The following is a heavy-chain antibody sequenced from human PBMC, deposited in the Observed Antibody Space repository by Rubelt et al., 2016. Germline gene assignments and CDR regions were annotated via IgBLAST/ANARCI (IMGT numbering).Heavy chain of an antibody. D-gene: IGHD3-9*01. CDR1: GGSFSGYY. J-gene: IGHJ4*02. CDR3: AKAVLRDLTKAAY. V-gene: IGHV3-23*01. CDR2: ISGGGTTT. Sequence: VQLQQWGTGLLKPSETLSLTCAVYGGSFSGYYWSWIRQPPGKGLEWVSSISGGGTTTYYADSVKGRFTVSRDTSKNTLYLQMNSLRAEDTAVYYCAKAVLRDLTKAAYWGQGTLVTVSS.